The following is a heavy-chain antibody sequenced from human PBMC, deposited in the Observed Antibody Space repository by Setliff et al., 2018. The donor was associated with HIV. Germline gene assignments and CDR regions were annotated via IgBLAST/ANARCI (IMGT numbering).Heavy chain of an antibody. V-gene: IGHV7-4-1*02. CDR2: INTETGNP. J-gene: IGHJ4*02. CDR1: GYTLTTFG. CDR3: ARVGSYWSTFDY. D-gene: IGHD1-26*01. Sequence: ASVKVSCKASGYTLTTFGISWVRQAPGQGPEWMGWINTETGNPMYAQGFTGRFVFSLDTSVSTAYLQISSLKTKDTAMYYCARVGSYWSTFDYWGQGALVTVSS.